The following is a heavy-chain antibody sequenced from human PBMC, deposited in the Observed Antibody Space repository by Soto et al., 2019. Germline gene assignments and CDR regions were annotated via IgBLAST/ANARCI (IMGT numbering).Heavy chain of an antibody. CDR3: AKVGGYYYYYGMDV. CDR1: GFTFSSYA. CDR2: ISGSGGST. D-gene: IGHD3-16*01. J-gene: IGHJ6*02. Sequence: GGSLRLSCAASGFTFSSYAMSWVRQAPGKGLEWVSAISGSGGSTYYADSVKGRFTISRDNSKNTLYLQMNSLRAEDTAVYYCAKVGGYYYYYGMDVWGQGTTVTVS. V-gene: IGHV3-23*01.